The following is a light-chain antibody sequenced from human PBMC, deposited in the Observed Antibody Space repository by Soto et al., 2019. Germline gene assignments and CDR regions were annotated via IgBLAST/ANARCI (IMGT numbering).Light chain of an antibody. V-gene: IGKV1-33*01. CDR3: QHYDTLVMWT. Sequence: DIQMTQSPSSLSASVGDRVTISCQASQDISNFLNWYQQKPGKAPKLLIYDASNLETGVPSRFSGSGSGTDFTFTISSLQPEDIATYYCQHYDTLVMWTFGQGTKVEIK. CDR1: QDISNF. CDR2: DAS. J-gene: IGKJ1*01.